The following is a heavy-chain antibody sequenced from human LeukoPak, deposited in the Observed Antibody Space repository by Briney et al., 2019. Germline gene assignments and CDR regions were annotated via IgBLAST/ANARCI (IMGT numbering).Heavy chain of an antibody. V-gene: IGHV3-30*04. D-gene: IGHD2-2*01. J-gene: IGHJ6*02. CDR2: ISYDGTNK. Sequence: GGSLSLSCAASGFTFSTYPMHWVRQAPGKGLEWVAVISYDGTNKYYTDSVKGRFTISRDNSKNTLYLQMNSLRAEDTAVYYCAREVGVVPAAILITYGMDVWGQGTTVTVSS. CDR3: AREVGVVPAAILITYGMDV. CDR1: GFTFSTYP.